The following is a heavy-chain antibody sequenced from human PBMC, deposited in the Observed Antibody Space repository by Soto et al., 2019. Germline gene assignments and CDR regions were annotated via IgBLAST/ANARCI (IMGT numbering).Heavy chain of an antibody. CDR3: AKDRGSGTLRYYGMDV. V-gene: IGHV3-30*18. CDR2: MSYDESKI. CDR1: GFSFSSYA. J-gene: IGHJ6*02. Sequence: QVQLVESGGGVVQPGRSLRLSCAGSGFSFSSYAVHWVGQAPGKGLEWVAVMSYDESKINYADSVKGRFTISRDNSKNTFFLQLNGLRPEDTAVYFCAKDRGSGTLRYYGMDVWGQGTTVTVS. D-gene: IGHD3-10*01.